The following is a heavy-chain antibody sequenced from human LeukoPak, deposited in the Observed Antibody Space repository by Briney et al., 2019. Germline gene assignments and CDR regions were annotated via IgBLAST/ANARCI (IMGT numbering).Heavy chain of an antibody. CDR2: IYTSGST. J-gene: IGHJ4*02. Sequence: PSETLSLTCTVSGGSISSYYWSWIRQPAGKGLEWIGRIYTSGSTNYNPSLKSRVTISVVTSKNQFSLKLSSVTAADTAVYYRAREKQWLEIFDYWGQGTLVTVSS. D-gene: IGHD6-19*01. CDR3: AREKQWLEIFDY. CDR1: GGSISSYY. V-gene: IGHV4-4*07.